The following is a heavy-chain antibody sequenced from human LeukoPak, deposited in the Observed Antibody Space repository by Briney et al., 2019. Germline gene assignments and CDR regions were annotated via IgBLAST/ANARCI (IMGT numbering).Heavy chain of an antibody. CDR2: VYYSGGT. D-gene: IGHD6-6*01. V-gene: IGHV4-39*02. Sequence: SETLSLTCTVSVGSITSYTHYGGWIRHPPGKGLDGIATVYYSGGTYYNPSLKIRVTIAIDTSRNHFSLKLTSVIAAPTALYYCVSNSSSSPWFDPWGQGTLVTVSS. CDR3: VSNSSSSPWFDP. CDR1: VGSITSYTHY. J-gene: IGHJ5*02.